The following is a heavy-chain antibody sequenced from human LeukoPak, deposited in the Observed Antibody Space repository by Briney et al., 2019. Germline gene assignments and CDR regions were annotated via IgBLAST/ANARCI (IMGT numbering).Heavy chain of an antibody. Sequence: SETLSLTCTVSGDSIRNSYWSWIRQPPGKGVEWIGYIHYSGSANYNPSLKSRVTMSVDTSKNQISLKLSSVTAADTAVYYCARDSGSSPTFDYWGQGTLVTVSS. V-gene: IGHV4-59*01. CDR3: ARDSGSSPTFDY. D-gene: IGHD6-13*01. CDR1: GDSIRNSY. CDR2: IHYSGSA. J-gene: IGHJ4*02.